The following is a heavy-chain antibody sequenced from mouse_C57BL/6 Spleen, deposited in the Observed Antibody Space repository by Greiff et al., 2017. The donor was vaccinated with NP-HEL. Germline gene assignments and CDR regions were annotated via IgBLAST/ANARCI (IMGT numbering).Heavy chain of an antibody. CDR1: GFNIKDYY. CDR3: TTCDSNYEYYAMDY. Sequence: EVQLQQSGAELVRPGASVKLSCTASGFNIKDYYMHWVKQRPEQGLEWIGRIDPEDGDTEYAPKFQGKATMTADTSSNTAYLQLSSLTSEDTAVYYCTTCDSNYEYYAMDYWGQGTSVTVSS. V-gene: IGHV14-1*01. J-gene: IGHJ4*01. CDR2: IDPEDGDT. D-gene: IGHD2-5*01.